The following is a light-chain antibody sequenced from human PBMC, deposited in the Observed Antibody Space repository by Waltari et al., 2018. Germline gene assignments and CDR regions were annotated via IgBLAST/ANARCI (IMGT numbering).Light chain of an antibody. J-gene: IGKJ2*03. V-gene: IGKV1-5*03. CDR3: QQYHSYPVS. CDR2: KAS. CDR1: QSIADL. Sequence: DIQMTQSPSTLSASVGDRVTITCRASQSIADLLAWYQQRPGKAPKVLFYKASNLQTEVPSRFSGSGSGTEFTLTITSLQPDDFAAYYCQQYHSYPVSFGQGTKLEIK.